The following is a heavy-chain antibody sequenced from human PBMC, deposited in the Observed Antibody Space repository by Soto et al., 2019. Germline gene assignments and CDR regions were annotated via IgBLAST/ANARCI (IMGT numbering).Heavy chain of an antibody. Sequence: SVKVSCKASGGVFSNYAITWVRQAPRQGLEWMGGIIPMFGTTNYAQKFQGRVTITADESTSTAYMELSSLRSEDTAVYFCARILQTSILPDSWGQGTLVTVSS. CDR3: ARILQTSILPDS. V-gene: IGHV1-69*13. CDR2: IIPMFGTT. J-gene: IGHJ4*02. CDR1: GGVFSNYA. D-gene: IGHD6-6*01.